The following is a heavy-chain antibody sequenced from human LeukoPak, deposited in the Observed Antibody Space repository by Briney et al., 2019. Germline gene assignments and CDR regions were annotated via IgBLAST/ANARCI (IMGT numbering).Heavy chain of an antibody. CDR2: ISGSGGST. J-gene: IGHJ6*02. Sequence: GGSLRLSCAASGFTFSSYAMSWVRQAPGKGLEWVSAISGSGGSTYYADSVKGRFTISRDNSKNTLYLQMNSLRAEDTAVYYCAKKSSSRNSYYHYGMDVWGQGTTVTVSS. V-gene: IGHV3-23*01. CDR1: GFTFSSYA. D-gene: IGHD1-1*01. CDR3: AKKSSSRNSYYHYGMDV.